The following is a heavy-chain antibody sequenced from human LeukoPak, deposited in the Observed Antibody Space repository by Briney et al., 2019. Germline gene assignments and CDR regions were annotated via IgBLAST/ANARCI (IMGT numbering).Heavy chain of an antibody. CDR3: AREKYYYDSSGYHNWFDP. V-gene: IGHV3-7*01. D-gene: IGHD3-22*01. Sequence: AGGSLRLSCAASGFTFSSYWMSWVRQAPGKGLEWVANIKQDGSEKYYVDSVKGRFTIPRDNAKNSLYLQMNSLRAEDTAVYYCAREKYYYDSSGYHNWFDPWGQGTLVTVSS. J-gene: IGHJ5*02. CDR1: GFTFSSYW. CDR2: IKQDGSEK.